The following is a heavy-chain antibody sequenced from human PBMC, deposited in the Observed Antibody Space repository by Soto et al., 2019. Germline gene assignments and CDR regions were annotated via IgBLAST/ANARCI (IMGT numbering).Heavy chain of an antibody. Sequence: GGSLRLSCAASGFTFSSYSMNWVRQAPGKGLEWVSYSSSSSSTIYYAVSVKGRFTISRDNAKNSLSLQMNSLRAGDMAVYFCAKSQEIGTHFFDSWGQGTQVTVSS. V-gene: IGHV3-48*01. CDR2: SSSSSSTI. CDR3: AKSQEIGTHFFDS. J-gene: IGHJ4*02. D-gene: IGHD6-13*01. CDR1: GFTFSSYS.